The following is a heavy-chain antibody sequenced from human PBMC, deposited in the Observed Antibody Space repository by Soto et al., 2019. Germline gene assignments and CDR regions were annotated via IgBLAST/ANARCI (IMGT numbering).Heavy chain of an antibody. CDR2: IYYSGST. V-gene: IGHV4-39*01. J-gene: IGHJ6*02. CDR1: GDSISSASYF. Sequence: SETLSLTCTVSGDSISSASYFWGWIRQPPGKGLEWIGSIYYSGSTYYNPSLKSRVTISVDTSKNQFSLKLSSVTAADTAVYYCARRGAAAGDYYYYYGMDVWGQGTTVTVSS. D-gene: IGHD6-13*01. CDR3: ARRGAAAGDYYYYYGMDV.